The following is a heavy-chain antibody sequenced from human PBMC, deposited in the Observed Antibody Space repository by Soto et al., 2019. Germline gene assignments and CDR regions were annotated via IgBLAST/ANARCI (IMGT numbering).Heavy chain of an antibody. J-gene: IGHJ6*02. D-gene: IGHD3-10*01. Sequence: GGSLRLSCTASGFTFGDYAMSWFRQAPGKGLEWVGFIRSKAYGGTTEYAASVKGRFTISRDDSKSIAYLQMNSLKTEDTAVYYCTKVRYNNSPNRTFYYYYGMDVWGQGTTVTVSS. CDR3: TKVRYNNSPNRTFYYYYGMDV. CDR2: IRSKAYGGTT. V-gene: IGHV3-49*03. CDR1: GFTFGDYA.